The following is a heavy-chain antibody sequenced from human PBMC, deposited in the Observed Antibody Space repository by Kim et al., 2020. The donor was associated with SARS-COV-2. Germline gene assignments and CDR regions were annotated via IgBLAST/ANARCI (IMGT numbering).Heavy chain of an antibody. V-gene: IGHV3-15*01. CDR1: GFTFSNAW. CDR3: TTDPNAVAASYYYYGMDV. D-gene: IGHD6-19*01. Sequence: GGSLRLSCAASGFTFSNAWMSWVRQAPGKGLEWVGRIKSKTDGGTTDYAAPVKGRFTISRDDSKNTLYLQMNSLKTEDTAVYYCTTDPNAVAASYYYYGMDVLRQGTTVTVSS. J-gene: IGHJ6*02. CDR2: IKSKTDGGTT.